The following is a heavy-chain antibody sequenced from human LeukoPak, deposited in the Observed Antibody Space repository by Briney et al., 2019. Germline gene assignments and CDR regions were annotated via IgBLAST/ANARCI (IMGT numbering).Heavy chain of an antibody. Sequence: PSETLSLTCTVSGGSISSYHWSWIRQPPGKGLEWIGYIYYSGSTNYNPSLKSRVTISVDTSKNQFSLKLSSVTAADTAVYYCARTAVTTFGFDYWGQGTLVTVSS. V-gene: IGHV4-59*01. J-gene: IGHJ4*02. CDR3: ARTAVTTFGFDY. D-gene: IGHD3-16*01. CDR1: GGSISSYH. CDR2: IYYSGST.